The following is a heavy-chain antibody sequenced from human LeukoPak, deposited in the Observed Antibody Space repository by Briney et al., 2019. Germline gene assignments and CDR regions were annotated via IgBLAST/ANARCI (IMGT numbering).Heavy chain of an antibody. CDR2: INSNSRYK. J-gene: IGHJ2*01. V-gene: IGHV3-21*01. Sequence: GGSLRHSCAASGFIFSKYTMNWVRQAPGKGLEWVSSINSNSRYKYYADSVKGRFTISRDNAKNSLYLQMNSLRAEDTAVYYCARSRQHQYDSSGHYEIFNWYFDLWGRGTLVTVSS. CDR1: GFIFSKYT. CDR3: ARSRQHQYDSSGHYEIFNWYFDL. D-gene: IGHD3-22*01.